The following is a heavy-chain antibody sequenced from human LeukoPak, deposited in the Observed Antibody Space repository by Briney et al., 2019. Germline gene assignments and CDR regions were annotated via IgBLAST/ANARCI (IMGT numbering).Heavy chain of an antibody. V-gene: IGHV1-18*01. J-gene: IGHJ4*02. Sequence: ASVKVSCKASGYTFTSYGISWVRQAPGQGLEWMGWISAYNGNTNYAQKLQGRVTMTTDTSTSRAYMELRSLRSEGTAVYYCAREHDFLIGYSFDYWGQGTLVTVSS. CDR3: AREHDFLIGYSFDY. CDR1: GYTFTSYG. CDR2: ISAYNGNT. D-gene: IGHD3-3*01.